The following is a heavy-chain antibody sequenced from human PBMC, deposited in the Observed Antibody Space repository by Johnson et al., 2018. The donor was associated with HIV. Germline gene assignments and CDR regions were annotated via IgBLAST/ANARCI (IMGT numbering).Heavy chain of an antibody. CDR2: IKSKTDGGTT. CDR1: GFTFINAW. Sequence: VQLVESGGGLVKPGGSLRLSCAASGFTFINAWMSWVRQAPGKGLEWVGRIKSKTDGGTTDYAAPVKGRFTISRDDSKNTLYLQMNSLKTEDTAVYYCARDRGIGAAGDAFDIWGQGTMVTVSS. CDR3: ARDRGIGAAGDAFDI. V-gene: IGHV3-15*01. J-gene: IGHJ3*02. D-gene: IGHD6-13*01.